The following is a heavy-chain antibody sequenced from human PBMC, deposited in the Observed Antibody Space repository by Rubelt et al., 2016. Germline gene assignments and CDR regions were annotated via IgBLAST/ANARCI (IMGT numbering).Heavy chain of an antibody. Sequence: QLQLQESGPGLVKPSETLSLTCTVSGGSISSSSYYWGWIRQPPGKGLEWIGSIYYSGSTNYNPSLKSRVTISVDTSKNQFSLKLSSVTAADTAVYYCARHQLYDILTGLYGMDVWGQGTTVTVSS. CDR2: IYYSGST. CDR1: GGSISSSSYY. CDR3: ARHQLYDILTGLYGMDV. D-gene: IGHD3-9*01. J-gene: IGHJ6*02. V-gene: IGHV4-39*01.